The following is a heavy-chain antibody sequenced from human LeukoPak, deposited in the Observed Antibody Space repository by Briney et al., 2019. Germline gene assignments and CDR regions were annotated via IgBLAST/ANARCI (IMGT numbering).Heavy chain of an antibody. CDR1: GFTFSENN. CDR3: ARDRNGFYSFYY. V-gene: IGHV3-30-3*01. D-gene: IGHD2-15*01. Sequence: PGMSLRLSCAASGFTFSENNVHWVRQAPGKGLEWVALLSNDGNNYAYADSVKGRFTLSGDKSKTTLYLQMNSLRAEDTAVYYCARDRNGFYSFYYLGQGTLVTVSS. CDR2: LSNDGNNY. J-gene: IGHJ4*03.